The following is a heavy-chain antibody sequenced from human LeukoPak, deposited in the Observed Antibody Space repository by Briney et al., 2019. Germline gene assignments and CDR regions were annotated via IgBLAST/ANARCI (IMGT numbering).Heavy chain of an antibody. CDR3: AGGIGGFYDSSGYYNY. V-gene: IGHV3-53*01. Sequence: PGGSLRLSCAASGFTVSSNYMSWVRQAPGKGLEWVSVIYSGVTTYYAESVKDRFTISRDNSKNTLFLQMNSLRAEDTAVYYCAGGIGGFYDSSGYYNYWGQGTLVTVSS. D-gene: IGHD3-22*01. CDR1: GFTVSSNY. J-gene: IGHJ4*02. CDR2: IYSGVTT.